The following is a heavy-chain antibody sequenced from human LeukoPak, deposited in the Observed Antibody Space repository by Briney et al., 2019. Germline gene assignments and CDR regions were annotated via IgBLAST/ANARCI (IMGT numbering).Heavy chain of an antibody. V-gene: IGHV3-9*01. CDR3: AKDNSRSGWTFYYYYGMDV. D-gene: IGHD6-19*01. CDR2: ISWNSGGI. CDR1: GFTFSSYW. Sequence: PGGSLRLSCAASGFTFSSYWMSWVRQAPGKGLEWVSGISWNSGGIGYADPVKGRFTISRDNAKNSLYLQMNSLRAEDTALYYCAKDNSRSGWTFYYYYGMDVWGQGTTVTVSS. J-gene: IGHJ6*02.